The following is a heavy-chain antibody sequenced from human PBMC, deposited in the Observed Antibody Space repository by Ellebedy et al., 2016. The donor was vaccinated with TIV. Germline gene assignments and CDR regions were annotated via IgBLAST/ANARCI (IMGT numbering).Heavy chain of an antibody. D-gene: IGHD7-27*01. CDR2: SSGSSLTI. Sequence: GESLKISCAASGFSFSSYWMAWVRQAPGKGLEWISYSSGSSLTIYYADSVKGRFTISRDNAKNSVYLQMSSLTAEDTAVYYCARDMAWGNERVNDALDIWGQGTMVTVSP. V-gene: IGHV3-48*04. CDR1: GFSFSSYW. J-gene: IGHJ3*02. CDR3: ARDMAWGNERVNDALDI.